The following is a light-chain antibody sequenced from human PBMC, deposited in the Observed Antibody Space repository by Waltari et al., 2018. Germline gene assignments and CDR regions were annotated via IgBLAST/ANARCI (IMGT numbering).Light chain of an antibody. Sequence: QSALTQPASVSGSPGQSITISCTGTSSDVGTYKRVSWYQQHPGKAPKPMIYAVSKRPSGVSDCFSGSKSGDMASLTISGLQPEDEAEYFCSSYAGSSKGVFGGGTKVTVL. V-gene: IGLV2-23*02. CDR2: AVS. CDR3: SSYAGSSKGV. CDR1: SSDVGTYKR. J-gene: IGLJ2*01.